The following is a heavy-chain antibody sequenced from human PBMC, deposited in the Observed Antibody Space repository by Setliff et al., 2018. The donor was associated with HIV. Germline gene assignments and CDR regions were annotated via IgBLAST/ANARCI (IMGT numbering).Heavy chain of an antibody. J-gene: IGHJ4*02. CDR1: GGSVSSGSYY. Sequence: SETLSLTCTVSGGSVSSGSYYWSWIRQPPGKGLEWIGYIYYSGSTKHNPSLKSRVTISLDTSKNQFSLKLTSVTAADTALYYCAGSILTGYYTFGADYWGQGTLVTVS. D-gene: IGHD3-9*01. V-gene: IGHV4-61*01. CDR3: AGSILTGYYTFGADY. CDR2: IYYSGST.